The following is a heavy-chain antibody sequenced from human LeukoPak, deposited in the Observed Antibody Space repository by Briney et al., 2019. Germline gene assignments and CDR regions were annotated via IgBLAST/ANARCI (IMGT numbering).Heavy chain of an antibody. CDR2: IYYSGST. CDR3: ARQSFAPFQVGPETPIES. V-gene: IGHV4-59*08. D-gene: IGHD1-26*01. CDR1: GGSISSYY. Sequence: NPSETLSLTCTVSGGSISSYYWSWIRQPPGKGLEWIGYIYYSGSTNYNPSLRSRVTIAIDTSKSQFSLKLTSVTAADTAVYYCARQSFAPFQVGPETPIESWGQGTLVTVSS. J-gene: IGHJ4*02.